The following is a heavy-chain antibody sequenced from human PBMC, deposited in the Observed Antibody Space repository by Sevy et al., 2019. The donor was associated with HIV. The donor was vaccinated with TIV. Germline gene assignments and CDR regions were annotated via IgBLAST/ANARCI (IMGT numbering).Heavy chain of an antibody. D-gene: IGHD3-22*01. CDR1: GFTFTSYA. CDR2: ISGSARST. V-gene: IGHV3-23*01. CDR3: AKDGHYSDSSGDYLNYFDY. Sequence: GGSLRLSCAASGFTFTSYAMSWVRQAPGKGLEWVSAISGSARSTYYADSVKGRFTISRDNSKNTLYLLINSLRAEDTAIYYCAKDGHYSDSSGDYLNYFDYWGQGTLVTVSS. J-gene: IGHJ4*02.